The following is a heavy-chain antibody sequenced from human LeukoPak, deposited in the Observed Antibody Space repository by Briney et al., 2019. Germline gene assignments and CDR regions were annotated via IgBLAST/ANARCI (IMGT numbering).Heavy chain of an antibody. J-gene: IGHJ4*02. V-gene: IGHV2-5*01. CDR2: IYWNDDK. CDR3: AHRGYYGFWSGYPTENYFDY. D-gene: IGHD3-3*01. Sequence: ASGPTLVKPTQTLTLTCTFSGFSLSTSGVGVGWIRQPPGKALEWLALIYWNDDKRYSPSLKSRLTITKDTSKNQVVLTMTNMDPVDTAAYYCAHRGYYGFWSGYPTENYFDYWGQGTLVTVSS. CDR1: GFSLSTSGVG.